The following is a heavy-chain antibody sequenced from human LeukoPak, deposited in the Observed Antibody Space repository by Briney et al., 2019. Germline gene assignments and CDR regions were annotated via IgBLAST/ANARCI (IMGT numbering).Heavy chain of an antibody. J-gene: IGHJ4*02. CDR2: ISSSSSYI. CDR1: EFTFSSYS. V-gene: IGHV3-21*01. Sequence: GGSLRLSCAASEFTFSSYSMNWVRQAPGKGLEWVSSISSSSSYIYYADSVKGRFTISRDNAKNSLYLQMNGLRAEDTAVYYCARGVGGYSYGFDYWGQGTLVTVSS. CDR3: ARGVGGYSYGFDY. D-gene: IGHD5-18*01.